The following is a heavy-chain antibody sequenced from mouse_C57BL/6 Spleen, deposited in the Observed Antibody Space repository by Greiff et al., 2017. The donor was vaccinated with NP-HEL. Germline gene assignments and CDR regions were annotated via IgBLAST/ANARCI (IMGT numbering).Heavy chain of an antibody. CDR1: GYTFTDYY. CDR3: ARGDYYGSNGGAMDY. CDR2: INPNNGGT. V-gene: IGHV1-26*01. D-gene: IGHD1-1*01. J-gene: IGHJ4*01. Sequence: VQLQQSGPELVKPGASVKISCKASGYTFTDYYMNWVKQSHGKSLEWIGDINPNNGGTSYNQTFKGKATLTVDKSSSTAYMELRSLTSEDSAVYYCARGDYYGSNGGAMDYWGQGTSVTVSA.